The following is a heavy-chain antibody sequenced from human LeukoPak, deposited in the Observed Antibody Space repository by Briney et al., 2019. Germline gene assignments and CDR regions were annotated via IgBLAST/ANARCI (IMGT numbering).Heavy chain of an antibody. CDR3: ARDRAQLLWDYYSYYGMDV. V-gene: IGHV3-48*03. Sequence: GGSLRLSCAASGFTFSSYEMNWVRQAPGKGLEWVSYISSSGSTIYYADSVKGRFTISRDNAKNSLYLQMNSLRAEDTAVYYCARDRAQLLWDYYSYYGMDVWGQGTTVTVSS. CDR1: GFTFSSYE. CDR2: ISSSGSTI. D-gene: IGHD2-2*01. J-gene: IGHJ6*02.